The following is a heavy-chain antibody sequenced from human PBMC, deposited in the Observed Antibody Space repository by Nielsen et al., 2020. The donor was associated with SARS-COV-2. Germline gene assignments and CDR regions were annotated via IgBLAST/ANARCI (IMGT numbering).Heavy chain of an antibody. CDR2: ISGSGGST. Sequence: GESLKISCAASGFTFSSYATSWVRQAPGKGLEWVSAISGSGGSTYYADSVKGRFTISRDNSKNTLYLQMNSLRAEDTAVYYCATLPRVTFYFDYWGQGTLVTVSS. V-gene: IGHV3-23*01. J-gene: IGHJ4*02. D-gene: IGHD4-11*01. CDR3: ATLPRVTFYFDY. CDR1: GFTFSSYA.